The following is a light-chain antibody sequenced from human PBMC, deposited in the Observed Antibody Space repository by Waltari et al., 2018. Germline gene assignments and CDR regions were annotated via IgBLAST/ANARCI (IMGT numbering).Light chain of an antibody. CDR2: GNS. CDR3: QSYDSSLSGWGV. V-gene: IGLV1-40*01. CDR1: SPHTGAGYA. J-gene: IGLJ3*02. Sequence: QSVLTQPPPVSAAPGQSVTISCTGSSPHTGAGYAVALYQPLPGTAPKLLIYGNSNRPSGVPDRFSGSKSGTSASLAITGLQAEDEADYYCQSYDSSLSGWGVFGGGTKLTVL.